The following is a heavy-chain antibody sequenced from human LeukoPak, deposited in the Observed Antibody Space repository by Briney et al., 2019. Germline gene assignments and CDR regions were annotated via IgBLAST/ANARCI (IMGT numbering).Heavy chain of an antibody. Sequence: ASVKVSCKASGGTFSSYAISWVRQAPGQGLEWMGRIIPIFGIANYAQKFQGRVTITADESTSTAYMELSSLRSEDTAVYYCAFPKPYYYDSSGSETFDYWGQGTLVTVSS. D-gene: IGHD3-22*01. CDR2: IIPIFGIA. CDR3: AFPKPYYYDSSGSETFDY. V-gene: IGHV1-69*13. CDR1: GGTFSSYA. J-gene: IGHJ4*02.